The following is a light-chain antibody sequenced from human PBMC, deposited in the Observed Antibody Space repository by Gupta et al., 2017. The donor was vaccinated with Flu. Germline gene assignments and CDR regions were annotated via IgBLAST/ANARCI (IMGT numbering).Light chain of an antibody. CDR3: SAYTNTNVV. V-gene: IGLV2-14*01. CDR2: EVS. CDR1: SSDVGGYDY. Sequence: QSIASSCTGTSSDVGGYDYVSWYQQHPGTAPTLMIFEVSRRPSGISDRFSGSKSGNTAALTISGLLADDEAYYYCSAYTNTNVVFGGGTKLTVL. J-gene: IGLJ2*01.